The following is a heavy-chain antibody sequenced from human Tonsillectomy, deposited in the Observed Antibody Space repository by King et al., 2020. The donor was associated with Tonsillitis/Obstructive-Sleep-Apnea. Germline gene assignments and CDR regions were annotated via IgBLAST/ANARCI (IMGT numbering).Heavy chain of an antibody. CDR3: ARAFMTVTATPYYYYGMDG. D-gene: IGHD2-21*02. V-gene: IGHV4-59*01. CDR2: IYYSGST. CDR1: GGSISSYY. Sequence: VQLQESGPGLVKPSETLSLTCTVSGGSISSYYWSWIRQPPGKGLEWIGYIYYSGSTHYNPSLKSRVTISVDTSKNQFSLKLSSVTAADTAVYYCARAFMTVTATPYYYYGMDGWGQGTTVTVSS. J-gene: IGHJ6*02.